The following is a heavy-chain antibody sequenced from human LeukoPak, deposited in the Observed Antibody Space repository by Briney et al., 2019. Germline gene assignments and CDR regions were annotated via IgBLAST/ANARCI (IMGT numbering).Heavy chain of an antibody. D-gene: IGHD3-22*01. J-gene: IGHJ5*02. CDR1: GFTFSSYG. Sequence: GRSLRLSCAASGFTFSSYGMHWVRQAPGKGLEWVAVISYGGSNKYYADSVKGRFTISRDNSKNTLYLQMNSLRAEDTAVYYCAGGYYDSNPWGQGTLVTVSS. CDR2: ISYGGSNK. CDR3: AGGYYDSNP. V-gene: IGHV3-30*03.